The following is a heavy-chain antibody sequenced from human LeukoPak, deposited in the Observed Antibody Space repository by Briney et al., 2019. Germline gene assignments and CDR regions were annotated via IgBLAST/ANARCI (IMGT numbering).Heavy chain of an antibody. J-gene: IGHJ4*02. D-gene: IGHD3-22*01. CDR3: AYYYDTSGNLDFDS. Sequence: GGSLRLSCAASGFTFSSSAMSWVRQAPGKGLEWVSAISNNGGYTYYADSVQGRFTISRDNSKSTLCLQMNSLRAEDTAVYYCAYYYDTSGNLDFDSWGQGTLVTVSS. CDR1: GFTFSSSA. V-gene: IGHV3-23*01. CDR2: ISNNGGYT.